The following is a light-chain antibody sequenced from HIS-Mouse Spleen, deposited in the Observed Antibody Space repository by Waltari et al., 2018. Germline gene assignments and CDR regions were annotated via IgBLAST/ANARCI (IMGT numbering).Light chain of an antibody. Sequence: QSALTQPASVSGSPGQSITISCTGTRSDVGSYNLVSWFQQHPGKAPKLMIYEGSKRPSGVSHRVSGSKSGNTASLTISGRQAEDEADYYCCSYAGSSTWVFGGGTKLTVL. V-gene: IGLV2-23*01. CDR2: EGS. CDR1: RSDVGSYNL. CDR3: CSYAGSSTWV. J-gene: IGLJ3*02.